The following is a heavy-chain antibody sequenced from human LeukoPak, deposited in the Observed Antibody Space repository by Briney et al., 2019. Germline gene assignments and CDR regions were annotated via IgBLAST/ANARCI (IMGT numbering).Heavy chain of an antibody. CDR2: INPNSGDT. Sequence: ASVKVSCKASGYTFTGFYMHWVRQAPGQGLEWMGWINPNSGDTNYAQKFQGRVTMTRDTSISTAYMELSRLRSDDTAVYYCARASSSSWYSRGNWFDPWGQGTLVTVSS. CDR3: ARASSSSWYSRGNWFDP. CDR1: GYTFTGFY. D-gene: IGHD6-13*01. J-gene: IGHJ5*02. V-gene: IGHV1-2*02.